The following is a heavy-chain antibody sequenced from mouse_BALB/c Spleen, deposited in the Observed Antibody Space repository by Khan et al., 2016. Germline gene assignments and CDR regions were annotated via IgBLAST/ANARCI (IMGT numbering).Heavy chain of an antibody. CDR1: GYSFTAYN. Sequence: VQLKQSGPELGKPGASVKISYKASGYSFTAYNMNWVKQSNGKSLEWIGNIDPYYGVANYNQNFKDKATLTVDKSSNTAYMQLKSLTSEDSAVYYCSRGDYYGSPLFLYWGQGTLVTVSA. V-gene: IGHV1-39*01. D-gene: IGHD1-1*01. CDR2: IDPYYGVA. J-gene: IGHJ3*01. CDR3: SRGDYYGSPLFLY.